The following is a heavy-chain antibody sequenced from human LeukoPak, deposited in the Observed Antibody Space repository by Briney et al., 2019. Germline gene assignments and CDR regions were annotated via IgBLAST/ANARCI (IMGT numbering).Heavy chain of an antibody. Sequence: SQTLSLTCTVSGGSISSGDYYWSWISQPPGKGLEWIGCIYYSGSTYYNPSLKSRVTISVDTSKNQFSLKLSSVTAADTAVYYCARGGYSFGSSPWFDPWGQGTLVTVSS. V-gene: IGHV4-30-4*08. D-gene: IGHD5-18*01. J-gene: IGHJ5*02. CDR1: GGSISSGDYY. CDR3: ARGGYSFGSSPWFDP. CDR2: IYYSGST.